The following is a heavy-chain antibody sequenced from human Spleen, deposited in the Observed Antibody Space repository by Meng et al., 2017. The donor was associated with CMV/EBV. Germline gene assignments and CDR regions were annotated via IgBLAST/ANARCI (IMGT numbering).Heavy chain of an antibody. D-gene: IGHD2-2*03. V-gene: IGHV3-11*04. CDR3: ARGRIGSRWFDL. CDR1: GFTFSDYY. CDR2: ISSSGSTE. Sequence: GESLKISCAASGFTFSDYYMTWIRQAPGKGLEWISHISSSGSTEYYADSVKGRFTISRDNAKNSLYVQMNSLRAEDTAVYYCARGRIGSRWFDLWGQGTLVTVSS. J-gene: IGHJ5*02.